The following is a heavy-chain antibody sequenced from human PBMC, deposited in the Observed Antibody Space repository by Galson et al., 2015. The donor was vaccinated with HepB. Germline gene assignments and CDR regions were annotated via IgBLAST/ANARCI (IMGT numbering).Heavy chain of an antibody. CDR2: ISSSSTI. Sequence: SLRLSCAASGFTFSSYSMNWVRQAPGKGLEWVSYISSSSTIYYADSVKGRFAISRDNAKNSLYLQMNSLRAEDTAVYYCARVKGVWGSYRRNVGIWFDPWGQGTRVTVSS. V-gene: IGHV3-48*04. CDR3: ARVKGVWGSYRRNVGIWFDP. J-gene: IGHJ5*02. CDR1: GFTFSSYS. D-gene: IGHD3-16*02.